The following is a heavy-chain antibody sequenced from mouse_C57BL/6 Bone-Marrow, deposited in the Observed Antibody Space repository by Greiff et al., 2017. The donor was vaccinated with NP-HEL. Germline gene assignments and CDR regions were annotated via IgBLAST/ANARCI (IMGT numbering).Heavy chain of an antibody. CDR2: IYPGDGDT. V-gene: IGHV1-82*01. CDR3: ARSGGYYPYYFDY. D-gene: IGHD2-3*01. CDR1: GYAFSSSW. Sequence: QVQLQQSGPELVKPGASVKISCKASGYAFSSSWMNWVKQRPGKGLEWIGRIYPGDGDTKYNGKFKGKATLTADKSSSTVYMQLSSLTSEDSAVYFCARSGGYYPYYFDYWGQGTTLTVSS. J-gene: IGHJ2*01.